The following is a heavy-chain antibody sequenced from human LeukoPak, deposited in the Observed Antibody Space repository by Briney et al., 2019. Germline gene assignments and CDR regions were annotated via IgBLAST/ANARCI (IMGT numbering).Heavy chain of an antibody. J-gene: IGHJ4*02. Sequence: SETLSLTCTVSGGSISSGDYYWSWIRQPPGKGLEWIGYIYYSGSTYYNPSLKSRVTISVDTSKNQFSLKLSSVTAADTAVYYCARVGTTTTYYDFWSGYSNFDYWGQGTLVTVSS. V-gene: IGHV4-30-4*08. CDR2: IYYSGST. CDR1: GGSISSGDYY. D-gene: IGHD3-3*01. CDR3: ARVGTTTTYYDFWSGYSNFDY.